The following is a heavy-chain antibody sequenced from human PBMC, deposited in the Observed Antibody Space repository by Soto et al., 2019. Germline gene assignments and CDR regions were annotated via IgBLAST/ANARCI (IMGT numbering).Heavy chain of an antibody. Sequence: AGGSLRLSCAASGFTFSSYSMNWVRQAPGKGLEWVSYISSSSSTIYYADSVKGRFTISRDNAKNSLYLQMNSLRAEDTAVYYCAREGQWLVYGAFDIWGQGTMVTVSS. CDR3: AREGQWLVYGAFDI. V-gene: IGHV3-48*01. CDR1: GFTFSSYS. CDR2: ISSSSSTI. J-gene: IGHJ3*02. D-gene: IGHD6-19*01.